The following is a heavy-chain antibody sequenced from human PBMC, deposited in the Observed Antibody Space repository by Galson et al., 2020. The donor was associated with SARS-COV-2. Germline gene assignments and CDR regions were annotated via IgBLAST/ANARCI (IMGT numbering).Heavy chain of an antibody. V-gene: IGHV3-23*01. CDR2: IGGSGGST. CDR3: AKRDDSSGYPYYVDY. Sequence: GGSLRLSCAASGFTFSTYAMSWFRQPPGKGLEWVSAIGGSGGSTYYADSVTGRFTISRDTTKNTLYLQMNSLGADDTAVYYCAKRDDSSGYPYYVDYGGQGTLVIVSS. CDR1: GFTFSTYA. D-gene: IGHD3-22*01. J-gene: IGHJ4*02.